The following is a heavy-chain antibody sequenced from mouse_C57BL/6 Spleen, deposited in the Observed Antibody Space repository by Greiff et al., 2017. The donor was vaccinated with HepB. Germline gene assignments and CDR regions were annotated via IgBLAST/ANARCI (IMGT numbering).Heavy chain of an antibody. V-gene: IGHV1-9*01. CDR3: ARSDYYGSSYGYYAMDY. J-gene: IGHJ4*01. CDR1: GYTFTGYW. Sequence: QVQLQQSGAELMKPGASVKLSCKATGYTFTGYWIEWVKQSPGHGLEWIGEILPGSGSTNYNEKFKGKATFTADTSSNTAYMQLSSLTTEDSAIYYCARSDYYGSSYGYYAMDYWGQGTSVTVSS. D-gene: IGHD1-1*01. CDR2: ILPGSGST.